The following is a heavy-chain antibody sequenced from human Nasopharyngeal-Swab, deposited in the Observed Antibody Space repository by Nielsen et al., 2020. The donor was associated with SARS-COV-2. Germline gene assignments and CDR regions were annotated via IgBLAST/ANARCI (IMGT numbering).Heavy chain of an antibody. CDR2: ISSSGSTI. CDR3: ARDLRDYGDYGYYYYYMDV. Sequence: GSLRLSCAASGFTFSSYEMNWVRQAPGKGLEWVSYISSSGSTIYYADSVKGRFTISRDNAKNSLYLQMNSLRAEDTAVYYCARDLRDYGDYGYYYYYMDVWGKGTTVTVSS. V-gene: IGHV3-48*03. J-gene: IGHJ6*03. CDR1: GFTFSSYE. D-gene: IGHD4-17*01.